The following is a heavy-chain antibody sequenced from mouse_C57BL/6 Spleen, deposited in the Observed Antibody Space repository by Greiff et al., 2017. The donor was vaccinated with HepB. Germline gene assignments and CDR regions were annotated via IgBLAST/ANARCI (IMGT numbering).Heavy chain of an antibody. D-gene: IGHD4-1*01. CDR1: GYSITSGYY. CDR2: ISYDGSN. J-gene: IGHJ2*01. Sequence: DVQLQESGPGLVKPSQSLSLTCSVTGYSITSGYYWNWIRQFPGNKLEWMGYISYDGSNNYNPSLKNRISITRDTSKNQFFLKLNSVTTEDTATYYCAREKNWDKGYFDYWGQGTTLTVSS. V-gene: IGHV3-6*01. CDR3: AREKNWDKGYFDY.